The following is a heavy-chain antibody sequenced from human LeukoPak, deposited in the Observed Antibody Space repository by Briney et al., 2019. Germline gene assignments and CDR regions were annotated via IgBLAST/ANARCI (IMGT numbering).Heavy chain of an antibody. CDR1: GGSIRSYY. CDR2: IFGSGST. V-gene: IGHV4-4*07. D-gene: IGHD3-10*01. Sequence: SETLSLTCTVSGGSIRSYYCSWIRQPAGEGLEWIGRIFGSGSTNYNPSLKSRLTMSVDTSKNQFSLKLTSVTAADTAVYYCARGSGSYPPLDYWGQGTIVTVFS. J-gene: IGHJ4*02. CDR3: ARGSGSYPPLDY.